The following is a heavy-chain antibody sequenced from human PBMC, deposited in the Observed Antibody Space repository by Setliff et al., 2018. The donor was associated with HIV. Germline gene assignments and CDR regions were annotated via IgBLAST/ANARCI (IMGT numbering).Heavy chain of an antibody. CDR2: INPAGKPT. J-gene: IGHJ5*02. CDR3: AKYIPGPAINSGRIKNWFNP. Sequence: GASVKVSCKASGGTFSSYAISWVRQAHGQGLEWMGIINPAGKPTSYAQKFQGRLTMTRDTSTNTVYMERSSLRSEDTAVYYCAKYIPGPAINSGRIKNWFNPWCEGTLVTVSS. D-gene: IGHD6-19*01. CDR1: GGTFSSYA. V-gene: IGHV1-46*01.